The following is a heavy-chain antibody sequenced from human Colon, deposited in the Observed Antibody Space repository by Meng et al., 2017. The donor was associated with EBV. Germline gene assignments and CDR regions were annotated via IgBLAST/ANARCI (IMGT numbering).Heavy chain of an antibody. CDR3: ARGLQGTNWFDP. V-gene: IGHV1-8*01. J-gene: IGHJ5*02. CDR2: MNPDSGNT. Sequence: QVQLVQSGAEVMKPXASVRVSXEASGYTFTNFDINWVRQAAGQGLEWMGWMNPDSGNTGYARNFQGRVSMTRDTSRNTAYMELRGLTYEDTAIYYCARGLQGTNWFDPRGHGTHVTVSS. CDR1: GYTFTNFD.